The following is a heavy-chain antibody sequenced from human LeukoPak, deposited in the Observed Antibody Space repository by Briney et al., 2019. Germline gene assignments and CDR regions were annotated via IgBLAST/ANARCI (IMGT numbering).Heavy chain of an antibody. V-gene: IGHV3-7*03. J-gene: IGHJ3*02. CDR2: IKQDGSEK. D-gene: IGHD3-10*01. Sequence: GGSLRLSCAASGFTFSSYWMSWVRQAPGKGLEWVANIKQDGSEKYYVDSVKGRFTISRDNAKNSLYLQMNSLRAEDTALYYCAKGVRITMVRGAFDIWGQGTMVTASS. CDR1: GFTFSSYW. CDR3: AKGVRITMVRGAFDI.